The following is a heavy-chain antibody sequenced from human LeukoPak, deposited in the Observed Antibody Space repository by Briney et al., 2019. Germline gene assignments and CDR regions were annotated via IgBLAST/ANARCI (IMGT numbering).Heavy chain of an antibody. Sequence: PSETLSLTCAVYGGSFSGYYWSWIRQPPGKGLEWIGEINHSGSTNYNPSLKSRVTISVDTSKNQFSLKLSSVTAADTAVYYCARAVIRITIFGVGVPYYFDYWGQGTLVTVSS. CDR3: ARAVIRITIFGVGVPYYFDY. V-gene: IGHV4-34*01. D-gene: IGHD3-3*01. J-gene: IGHJ4*02. CDR1: GGSFSGYY. CDR2: INHSGST.